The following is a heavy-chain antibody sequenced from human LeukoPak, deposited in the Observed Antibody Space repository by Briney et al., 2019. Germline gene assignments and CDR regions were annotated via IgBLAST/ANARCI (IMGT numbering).Heavy chain of an antibody. D-gene: IGHD1-26*01. J-gene: IGHJ4*02. CDR3: TRENTGSYREFDY. Sequence: KPSETLSLTCTVSGGSISSYYWSWIRQPAGKGLEWIGRIYSGGSTNYNPSLKSRVTMSVGSSNNQISLKLSSVTAADTAVFYCTRENTGSYREFDYWGQGTLVTVSS. CDR1: GGSISSYY. V-gene: IGHV4-4*07. CDR2: IYSGGST.